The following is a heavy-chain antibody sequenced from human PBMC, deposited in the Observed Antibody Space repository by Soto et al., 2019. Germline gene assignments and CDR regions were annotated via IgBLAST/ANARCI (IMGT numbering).Heavy chain of an antibody. V-gene: IGHV3-74*01. D-gene: IGHD1-26*01. CDR2: INDDGSTA. CDR3: ARHRTKWSYRHETPAFDF. J-gene: IGHJ3*01. CDR1: GFTFSNYW. Sequence: EVRLVESGGGLVQPGGSLRLSCAASGFTFSNYWMHWVRQAPGKGLVWVSRINDDGSTANYADSVNGRFTISRDNEKTTIDLKMNSLRAEDAAVEYCARHRTKWSYRHETPAFDFWGQGTMVTVSS.